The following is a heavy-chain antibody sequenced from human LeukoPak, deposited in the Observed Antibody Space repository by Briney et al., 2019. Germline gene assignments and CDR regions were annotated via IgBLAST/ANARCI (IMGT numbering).Heavy chain of an antibody. CDR3: ARGSDYDILTAYVQ. V-gene: IGHV3-64*01. J-gene: IGHJ4*02. CDR2: ISTNGGTT. Sequence: GGSLRLSCAASGFNFNNYAMHWVRQAPGKGLEFVSAISTNGGTTYYAKSVKGSFTISRDNTKNTLFLQMDSLRPEDMAVYYCARGSDYDILTAYVQWGQGTLVIVSS. CDR1: GFNFNNYA. D-gene: IGHD3-9*01.